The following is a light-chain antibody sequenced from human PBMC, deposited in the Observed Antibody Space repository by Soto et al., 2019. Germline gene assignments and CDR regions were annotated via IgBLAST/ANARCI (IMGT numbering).Light chain of an antibody. CDR3: GSYTTSSNYV. CDR2: DVS. Sequence: TQPPSVSPAPGLSFTIAFAGTRWDIDAYNYVSWYQQHPGKAPKLMIYDVSNRPSGISNRFSGSKSGNTASLTISGLQAEDEADYYCGSYTTSSNYVFGTGTKVTVL. J-gene: IGLJ1*01. CDR1: RWDIDAYNY. V-gene: IGLV2-14*01.